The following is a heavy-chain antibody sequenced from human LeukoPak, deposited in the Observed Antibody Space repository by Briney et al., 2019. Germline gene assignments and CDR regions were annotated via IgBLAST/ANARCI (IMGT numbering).Heavy chain of an antibody. J-gene: IGHJ4*02. D-gene: IGHD6-19*01. CDR1: GYTFTGYY. CDR3: ARATSGWTASPRFDY. CDR2: INPNSGGT. Sequence: ASVKVSCKASGYTFTGYYMHWVRQAPGQGLEWMGWINPNSGGTNCAQNFQGWVTMTRDTSISTAYIELSRLRSDDTAVYYCARATSGWTASPRFDYWGQGTRVTVSS. V-gene: IGHV1-2*04.